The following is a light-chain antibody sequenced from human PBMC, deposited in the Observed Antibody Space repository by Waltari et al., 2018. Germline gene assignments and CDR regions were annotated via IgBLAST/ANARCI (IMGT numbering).Light chain of an antibody. CDR3: CSYGGPSTPYV. J-gene: IGLJ1*01. CDR2: EVY. CDR1: IRDVGNYEL. V-gene: IGLV2-23*02. Sequence: HSALTQPASVSGSLGQSITISCTGTIRDVGNYELVSWYQQHPGRAPKLMIHEVYKRPSGISSRFSASKSGATASLTISGLRAEDEADYYCCSYGGPSTPYVFGTGTKVTVL.